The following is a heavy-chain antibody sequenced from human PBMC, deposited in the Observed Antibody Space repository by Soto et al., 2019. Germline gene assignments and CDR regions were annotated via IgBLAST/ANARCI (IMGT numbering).Heavy chain of an antibody. Sequence: XGSLGLSCAASGFTFSNAWMSWVRQAPGKGLEWVGRIKSKTDGGTTDYAAPVKGRFTISRDDSKNTLYLQMNSLKTEDTAVYYCTTNWNYGFYYGMDVWGQGTTVTVSS. CDR1: GFTFSNAW. V-gene: IGHV3-15*01. J-gene: IGHJ6*02. CDR3: TTNWNYGFYYGMDV. D-gene: IGHD1-7*01. CDR2: IKSKTDGGTT.